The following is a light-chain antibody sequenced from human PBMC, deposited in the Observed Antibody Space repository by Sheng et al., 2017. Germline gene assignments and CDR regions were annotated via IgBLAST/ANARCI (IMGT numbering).Light chain of an antibody. V-gene: IGLV3-21*04. J-gene: IGLJ1*01. CDR2: YDR. Sequence: SYMLTQPPSVSVAPGKTARITCGGNNIGSKSVHWYQQRPGQAPVLVIXYDRDRPSGIPDRFSGSNSGDTATLTISRVEAGDEADYFCQVWDSRSDQFVFGTGTKVTVL. CDR3: QVWDSRSDQFV. CDR1: NIGSKS.